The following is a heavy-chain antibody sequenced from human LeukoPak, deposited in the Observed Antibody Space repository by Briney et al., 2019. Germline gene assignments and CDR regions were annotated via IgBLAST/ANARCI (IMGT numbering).Heavy chain of an antibody. D-gene: IGHD2-21*02. CDR1: GFTFSSYG. Sequence: GGSLRLSCAASGFTFSSYGMHWVRQAPGKGLEWVAFIRYDGSNKYYADSVKGRFTISRDNSKNTVYLQMNSLRVDDTAIYYCAKDHANTPVVTNWGQGILVSVSS. CDR2: IRYDGSNK. CDR3: AKDHANTPVVTN. V-gene: IGHV3-30*02. J-gene: IGHJ4*02.